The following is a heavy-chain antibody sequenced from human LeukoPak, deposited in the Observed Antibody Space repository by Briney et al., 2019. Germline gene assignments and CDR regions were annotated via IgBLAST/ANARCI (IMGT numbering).Heavy chain of an antibody. V-gene: IGHV4-61*02. D-gene: IGHD2-2*01. CDR3: ARGGYCSSTSCYSSRSGFDY. J-gene: IGHJ4*02. CDR1: GGSISSGSYY. Sequence: SQTLSLTCTVSGGSISSGSYYWSWIRQPAGKGLEWIGRIYTSGSTNYNPSLKSRVTISVDTSKNQFSLKLSSVTAADTAVYYCARGGYCSSTSCYSSRSGFDYRGQGTLVTVSS. CDR2: IYTSGST.